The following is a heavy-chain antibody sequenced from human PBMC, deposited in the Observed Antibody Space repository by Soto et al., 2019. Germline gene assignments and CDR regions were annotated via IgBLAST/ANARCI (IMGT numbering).Heavy chain of an antibody. D-gene: IGHD3-10*01. CDR1: GGSFSGYY. J-gene: IGHJ4*02. Sequence: SETLSLTCAVYGGSFSGYYWGWIRQPPGKGLEWIGEINHSGRTNYNPSFKSRVTISVDTSKNQFSLKLSSVTAADTAVYYCARGRVTMVRGVLDYWGQGTLVTVSS. CDR2: INHSGRT. V-gene: IGHV4-34*01. CDR3: ARGRVTMVRGVLDY.